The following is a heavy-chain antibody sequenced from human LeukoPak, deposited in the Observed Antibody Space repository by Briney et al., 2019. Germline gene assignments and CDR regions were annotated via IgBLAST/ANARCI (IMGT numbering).Heavy chain of an antibody. D-gene: IGHD3-16*01. J-gene: IGHJ4*02. Sequence: SVKVSCKASGGTFSSYAISWVRQAPGQGLEWTGRIIPIFGTANYAQKFQGRVTITTDESTSTAYTELSSLRSEDTAVYYCARSGYHYQFDYWGQGTLVTVSS. CDR3: ARSGYHYQFDY. CDR1: GGTFSSYA. V-gene: IGHV1-69*05. CDR2: IIPIFGTA.